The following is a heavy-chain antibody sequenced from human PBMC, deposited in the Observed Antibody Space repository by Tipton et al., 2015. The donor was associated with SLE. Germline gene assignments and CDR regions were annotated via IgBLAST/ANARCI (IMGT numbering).Heavy chain of an antibody. Sequence: TLSLTCSVSGYSFSSGNWWGWIRQPPGKGLEWIGYIYYSGTTKYNPSLKSRVTMSVDTSKNQFSLRLTSVTAADTAVYYCARDLWGTQATEYWGQGTLVTVSS. CDR2: IYYSGTT. CDR1: GYSFSSGNW. J-gene: IGHJ4*02. CDR3: ARDLWGTQATEY. D-gene: IGHD3-16*01. V-gene: IGHV4-28*03.